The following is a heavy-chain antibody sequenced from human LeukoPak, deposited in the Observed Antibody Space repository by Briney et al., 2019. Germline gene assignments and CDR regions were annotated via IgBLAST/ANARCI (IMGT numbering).Heavy chain of an antibody. CDR2: IYYSGST. CDR3: ARLIGYCSSTSCYTPLYNWFDP. J-gene: IGHJ5*02. CDR1: GGSLSSGGYY. V-gene: IGHV4-31*03. Sequence: SETLSLTCTVSGGSLSSGGYYWSWIRQHPGKGLEWIGYIYYSGSTYYNPSLKSRVTISVDTSKNQFSLKLSSVTAADTAVYYCARLIGYCSSTSCYTPLYNWFDPWGQGTLVTVSS. D-gene: IGHD2-2*02.